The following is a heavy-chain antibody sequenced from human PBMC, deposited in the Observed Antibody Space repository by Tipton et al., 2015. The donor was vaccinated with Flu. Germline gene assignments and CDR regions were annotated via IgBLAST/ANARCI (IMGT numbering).Heavy chain of an antibody. V-gene: IGHV4-38-2*01. D-gene: IGHD3-22*01. Sequence: TLSLTCAVSGYSISSGYYWGWIRQPPGKGLEWIGSIYHSGSTYYNPSLKSRVTISVDTSTNQFSLKLSSVSAADTAVYYCARVSDTSDYYFPCWGQGTLVTVSS. J-gene: IGHJ4*02. CDR1: GYSISSGYY. CDR2: IYHSGST. CDR3: ARVSDTSDYYFPC.